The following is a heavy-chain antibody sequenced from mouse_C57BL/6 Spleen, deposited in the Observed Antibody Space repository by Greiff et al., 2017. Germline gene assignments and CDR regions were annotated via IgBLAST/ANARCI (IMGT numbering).Heavy chain of an antibody. CDR2: INPNNGGT. J-gene: IGHJ4*01. D-gene: IGHD2-4*01. CDR1: GYTFTDYN. Sequence: VQLQQSGPELVKPGASVKLSCKASGYTFTDYNMHWVKQSHGQSLEWIGYINPNNGGTSYNQKFKGKATLTVNKSSSTAYMELRSLTSEDAADYYCTRSRDYDEETYYALDYWGQGTSVTVSS. CDR3: TRSRDYDEETYYALDY. V-gene: IGHV1-22*01.